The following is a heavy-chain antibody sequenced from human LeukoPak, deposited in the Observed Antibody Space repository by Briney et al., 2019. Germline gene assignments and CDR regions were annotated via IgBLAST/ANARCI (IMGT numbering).Heavy chain of an antibody. J-gene: IGHJ4*02. CDR1: GFTFSSYA. CDR3: ARSVRGLAVASHFDY. Sequence: PGGSLRLSCAASGFTFSSYAMSWVRQAPGKGLEWVSAISGSGGSTYYADSVKGRITISRDNAKNSLYLQMNSLRAEDTAVYYCARSVRGLAVASHFDYWGREPWSPSPQ. V-gene: IGHV3-23*01. CDR2: ISGSGGST. D-gene: IGHD6-19*01.